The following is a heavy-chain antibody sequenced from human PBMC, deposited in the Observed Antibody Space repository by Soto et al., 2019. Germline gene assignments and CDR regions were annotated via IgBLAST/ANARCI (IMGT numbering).Heavy chain of an antibody. V-gene: IGHV3-15*07. D-gene: IGHD1-26*01. CDR2: IKSKTDVGTT. CDR1: GFTFSNAW. CDR3: TTDGGSSDYYYYGMDV. Sequence: PGGSLRLSCAASGFTFSNAWMNWVRQAPGKGLEWVGRIKSKTDVGTTDYAAPVKGRFTISRDDSKNTLYLQMNSLKTEDTAVYYCTTDGGSSDYYYYGMDVWGQGTTVTVSS. J-gene: IGHJ6*02.